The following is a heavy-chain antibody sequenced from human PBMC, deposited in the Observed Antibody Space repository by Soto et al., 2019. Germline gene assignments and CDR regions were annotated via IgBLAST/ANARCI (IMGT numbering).Heavy chain of an antibody. CDR2: VYHTGNT. Sequence: QVQLQESGPGLVKPSETLSVTCTVSGASISSYYWSWLRQSPGKGLDWIGDVYHTGNTNYNPALKSRVTISSDTSKNQLVLKRSSVTAADTAGYYCARVMSIGYCSGGICHNCYMDVWAKGTTVIVSS. D-gene: IGHD2-15*01. J-gene: IGHJ6*03. V-gene: IGHV4-4*08. CDR1: GASISSYY. CDR3: ARVMSIGYCSGGICHNCYMDV.